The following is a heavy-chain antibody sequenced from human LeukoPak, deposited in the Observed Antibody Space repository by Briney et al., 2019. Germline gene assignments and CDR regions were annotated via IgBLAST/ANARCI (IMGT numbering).Heavy chain of an antibody. CDR2: ISSSSSYI. J-gene: IGHJ4*02. CDR1: GFTFSSYS. Sequence: PGGSLRLSCAASGFTFSSYSMNWVRQAPGKGLEWVSSISSSSSYIYYADSVKGRFTISRDNAKNSLYLQMNSLRAEDTAVYYCAREHGGSYLTAFDYWGQGTLVTVSS. D-gene: IGHD1-26*01. CDR3: AREHGGSYLTAFDY. V-gene: IGHV3-21*01.